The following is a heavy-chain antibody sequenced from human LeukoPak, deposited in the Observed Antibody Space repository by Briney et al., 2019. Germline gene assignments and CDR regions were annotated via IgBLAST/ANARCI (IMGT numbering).Heavy chain of an antibody. CDR2: IFPIFVTA. CDR1: GGTFSIYA. D-gene: IGHD3-22*01. Sequence: ASVRVSCKASGGTFSIYAISWGRQAPGQGLEWRGGIFPIFVTANYAQKFQGGVTITADKYTSTDYMELSRLRSEDTAVYYRARSRITMIVVVRGAFDIWGQGTMVTVSS. CDR3: ARSRITMIVVVRGAFDI. V-gene: IGHV1-69*06. J-gene: IGHJ3*02.